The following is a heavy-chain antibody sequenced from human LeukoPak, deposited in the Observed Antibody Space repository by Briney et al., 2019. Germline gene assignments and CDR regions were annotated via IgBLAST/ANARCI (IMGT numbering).Heavy chain of an antibody. V-gene: IGHV1-2*02. D-gene: IGHD3-16*01. CDR1: GYTFTGYY. Sequence: ASEKVSCKASGYTFTGYYLHWVRQAPGQGLEWMGWINPNSGGTKFAQTFQGRVTMTRDTSITTAYMELRSLKSDDTAVYYCAREDVNTEVYYYYGMDVWGQGTTVTVS. CDR2: INPNSGGT. J-gene: IGHJ6*02. CDR3: AREDVNTEVYYYYGMDV.